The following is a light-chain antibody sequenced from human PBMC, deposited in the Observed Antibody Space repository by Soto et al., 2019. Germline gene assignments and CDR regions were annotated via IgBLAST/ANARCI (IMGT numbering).Light chain of an antibody. CDR3: QQYADWPPLT. V-gene: IGKV3-15*01. Sequence: EIVMTQSPATLSLSPGERATLSCRASQSVSSNLAWYQQKPGQAPRLLIYGASTRATGVPARFSGSGSGTGFTLTISTLQSEDFAVYYCQQYADWPPLTFGGGTKVDIK. CDR2: GAS. J-gene: IGKJ4*01. CDR1: QSVSSN.